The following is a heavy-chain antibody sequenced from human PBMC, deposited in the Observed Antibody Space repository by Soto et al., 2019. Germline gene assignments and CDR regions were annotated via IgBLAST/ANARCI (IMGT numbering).Heavy chain of an antibody. CDR2: ISGSGGST. CDR1: GFTFSSYA. CDR3: ASGRTVVTPYDY. D-gene: IGHD2-21*02. J-gene: IGHJ4*02. V-gene: IGHV3-23*01. Sequence: EVQLLESGGGLVQPGGSLRLSCAASGFTFSSYAMSWVRQAPGKGLEWVSAISGSGGSTYYADSVKGRFTISRDNSKNTLYPQMNSLRAEDTAVYYCASGRTVVTPYDYWGQGTLVTVSS.